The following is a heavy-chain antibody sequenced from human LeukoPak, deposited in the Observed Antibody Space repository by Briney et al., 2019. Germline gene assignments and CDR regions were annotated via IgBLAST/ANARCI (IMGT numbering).Heavy chain of an antibody. Sequence: ASVKVSCKASGYTFTGYYMHWVRQAPGQGLEWMGWINPNSGGTNYAQKFQGRATMTRDTSISTAYMELSRLRSDDTAVYYCARDQRGYAMTRYWGQGTLVTVSS. CDR3: ARDQRGYAMTRY. CDR1: GYTFTGYY. D-gene: IGHD5-12*01. CDR2: INPNSGGT. J-gene: IGHJ4*02. V-gene: IGHV1-2*02.